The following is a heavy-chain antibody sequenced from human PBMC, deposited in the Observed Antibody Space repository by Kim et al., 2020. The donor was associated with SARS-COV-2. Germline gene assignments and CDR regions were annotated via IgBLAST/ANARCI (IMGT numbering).Heavy chain of an antibody. CDR3: ARLFPNYYDSSGYYSYFDY. V-gene: IGHV5-51*01. D-gene: IGHD3-22*01. CDR1: GYSFTSYW. CDR2: IYPGDSDT. J-gene: IGHJ4*02. Sequence: GESLKISCKGSGYSFTSYWIGWVRQMPGKGLEWMGIIYPGDSDTRYSPSFQGQVTISADKSISTAYLQWSSLKASDTAMYYCARLFPNYYDSSGYYSYFDYWGQGTLVTVSS.